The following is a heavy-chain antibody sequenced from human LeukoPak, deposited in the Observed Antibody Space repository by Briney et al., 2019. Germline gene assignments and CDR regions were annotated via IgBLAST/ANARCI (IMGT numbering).Heavy chain of an antibody. Sequence: GGSLRLSCAASGFTFSTYWMSWVRQAPGKGLEWVANIKQDGSEKYVDSVKGRFTISRDNAKNSLYLQMNSLRAEDTAMYYCARDSAGNDYWGQGTLVTVSS. CDR3: ARDSAGNDY. J-gene: IGHJ4*02. D-gene: IGHD6-13*01. CDR1: GFTFSTYW. V-gene: IGHV3-7*01. CDR2: IKQDGSEK.